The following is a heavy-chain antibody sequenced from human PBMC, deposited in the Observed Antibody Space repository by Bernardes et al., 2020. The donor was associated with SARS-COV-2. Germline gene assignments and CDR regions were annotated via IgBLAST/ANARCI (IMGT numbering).Heavy chain of an antibody. J-gene: IGHJ4*02. Sequence: GGSLRLSCAASGFTFSSYAMSWVRQAPGKGLEWVSAISGSGGSTYYADSVKGRFTISRDNSKNTLYLQMNSLRAEDTAVYYCVRGVVRYCSSTSCYVYFDSWGQGTLATVSS. CDR3: VRGVVRYCSSTSCYVYFDS. CDR2: ISGSGGST. CDR1: GFTFSSYA. D-gene: IGHD2-2*01. V-gene: IGHV3-23*01.